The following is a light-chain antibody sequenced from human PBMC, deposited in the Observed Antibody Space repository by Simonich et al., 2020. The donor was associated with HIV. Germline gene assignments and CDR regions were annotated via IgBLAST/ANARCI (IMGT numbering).Light chain of an antibody. CDR3: GTWDSSLSAGV. J-gene: IGLJ2*01. Sequence: QAALTQPAPVSGAPGQSIPISCPGTSRDVGGYHFVSWYQQHPGKAPQRMIYEVSKRPSGIPDRFSGSKSGTSATLGITGIQTGDEADYYCGTWDSSLSAGVFGGGTKLTVL. V-gene: IGLV2-14*02. CDR2: EVS. CDR1: SRDVGGYHF.